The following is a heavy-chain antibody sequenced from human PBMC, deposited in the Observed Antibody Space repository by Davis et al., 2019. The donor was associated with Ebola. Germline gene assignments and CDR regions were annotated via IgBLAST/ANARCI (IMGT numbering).Heavy chain of an antibody. Sequence: SLKISCAASGFIFDDYAMHWVRQAPGKGLEWVAGIDWNSANTGYADSVKGRFTISRDNAKNSLYLQMNSLRVEDTALYYCAKDYLDYWGQGTLVTVSS. CDR2: IDWNSANT. CDR3: AKDYLDY. V-gene: IGHV3-9*01. CDR1: GFIFDDYA. J-gene: IGHJ4*02.